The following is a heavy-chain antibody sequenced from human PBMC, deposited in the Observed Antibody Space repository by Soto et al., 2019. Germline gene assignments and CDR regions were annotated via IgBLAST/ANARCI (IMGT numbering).Heavy chain of an antibody. Sequence: SETLSLTCAVSGGSISSGGYSWSWIRQPPGKGLECIGYIYHSGSTYYNPSLKSRVTISVDRSKNQFSLKLSSVTAADTAVYYCARRWGSAADYWGQGTLVTVSS. CDR2: IYHSGST. D-gene: IGHD2-15*01. J-gene: IGHJ4*02. CDR3: ARRWGSAADY. V-gene: IGHV4-30-2*01. CDR1: GGSISSGGYS.